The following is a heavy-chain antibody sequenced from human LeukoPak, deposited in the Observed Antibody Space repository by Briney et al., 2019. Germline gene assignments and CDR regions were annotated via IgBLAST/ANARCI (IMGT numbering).Heavy chain of an antibody. V-gene: IGHV1-46*01. D-gene: IGHD4-11*01. Sequence: ASVTVSFTASGYTFTIYYMHWVRQAPGQGLEWMGIINPSGGSTSYAQKFQGRVTMTRDTSTSTVYMELSSLRSEDTAVYYCARGGYSTPNWFDPWGQGTLVTVSS. CDR1: GYTFTIYY. CDR2: INPSGGST. CDR3: ARGGYSTPNWFDP. J-gene: IGHJ5*02.